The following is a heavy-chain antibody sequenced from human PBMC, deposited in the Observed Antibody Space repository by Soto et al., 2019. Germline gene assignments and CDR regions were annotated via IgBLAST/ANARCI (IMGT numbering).Heavy chain of an antibody. CDR1: GFTFSSYG. V-gene: IGHV3-33*01. D-gene: IGHD4-4*01. CDR2: IWYDGSNK. CDR3: ARDDPPGYSTLNWFDP. J-gene: IGHJ5*02. Sequence: GGSLRLSCAASGFTFSSYGMHWVRQAPGKGLEWVAVIWYDGSNKYYADSVKGRFTISRDNSKNTLYLQMNSLRAEDTAVYYCARDDPPGYSTLNWFDPWGQGTLVTVSS.